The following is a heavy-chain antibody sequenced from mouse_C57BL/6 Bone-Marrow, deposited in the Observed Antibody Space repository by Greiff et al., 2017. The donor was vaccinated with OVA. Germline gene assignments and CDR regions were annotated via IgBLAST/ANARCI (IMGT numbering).Heavy chain of an antibody. J-gene: IGHJ3*01. V-gene: IGHV1-55*01. CDR2: IYPGSGST. CDR1: GYTFTSYW. CDR3: ARGDYYDYDWFAY. D-gene: IGHD2-4*01. Sequence: QVQLQQPGAELVKPGASVKMSCKASGYTFTSYWITWVKQRPGQGLEWIGDIYPGSGSTNYNEKFKSKATLTADTSSSTAYMQLSSLTSEDSAVYYCARGDYYDYDWFAYWGQGTLVTVSA.